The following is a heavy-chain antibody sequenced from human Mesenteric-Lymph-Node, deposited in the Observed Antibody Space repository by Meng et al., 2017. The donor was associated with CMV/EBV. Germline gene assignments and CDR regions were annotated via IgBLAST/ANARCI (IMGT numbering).Heavy chain of an antibody. CDR3: ATQRRYSGYDEGDFDY. D-gene: IGHD5-12*01. Sequence: GGSLRLSCAASGFTFSTYWMNWVRQAPGKGLEWVANIKQDGSEKYYVDSVKGRFTISRDIAKNSLYLQMKSLRADDTAVYFCATQRRYSGYDEGDFDYWGQGTLITVSS. CDR1: GFTFSTYW. CDR2: IKQDGSEK. J-gene: IGHJ4*02. V-gene: IGHV3-7*01.